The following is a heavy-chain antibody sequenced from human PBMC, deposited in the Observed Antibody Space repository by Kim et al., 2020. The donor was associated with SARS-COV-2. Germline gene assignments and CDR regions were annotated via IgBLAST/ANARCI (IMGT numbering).Heavy chain of an antibody. Sequence: SVKGRFTISRDDSKNTAYLQMNSLKTEDTAVYYCTRWVAAIYYYYYGMDVWGQGTTVTVSS. D-gene: IGHD6-13*01. CDR3: TRWVAAIYYYYYGMDV. V-gene: IGHV3-73*01. J-gene: IGHJ6*02.